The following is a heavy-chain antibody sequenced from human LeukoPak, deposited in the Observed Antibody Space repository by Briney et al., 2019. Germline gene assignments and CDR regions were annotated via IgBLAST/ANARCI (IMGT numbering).Heavy chain of an antibody. CDR1: GGSISSYY. V-gene: IGHV4-4*07. J-gene: IGHJ5*02. CDR3: ARGAYFYGSGINWFDP. D-gene: IGHD3-10*01. CDR2: IYTSGST. Sequence: SETLSLTCTVSGGSISSYYWSWIRQPAGKGLEWIGRIYTSGSTNYNPSLKSRVTMSVDTSKNQFSLKLSSVTAADTAVYYCARGAYFYGSGINWFDPWGQGTLITVSS.